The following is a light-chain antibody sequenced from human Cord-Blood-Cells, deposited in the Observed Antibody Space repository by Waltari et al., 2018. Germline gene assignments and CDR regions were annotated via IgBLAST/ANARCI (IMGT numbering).Light chain of an antibody. V-gene: IGKV1-16*02. CDR1: PGISNY. J-gene: IGKJ5*01. CDR3: QQYNSYPIT. Sequence: DIQMTQSPSSLSASVGDRFTITGRASPGISNYLAWFQQKPEKALKSLIYAASSLQSGVPSKFSGSGSGTDFTLTISSLQPEDFATYYCQQYNSYPITFGQGTRLEIK. CDR2: AAS.